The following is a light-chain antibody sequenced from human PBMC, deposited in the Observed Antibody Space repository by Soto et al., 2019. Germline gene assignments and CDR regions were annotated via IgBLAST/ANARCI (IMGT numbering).Light chain of an antibody. V-gene: IGKV1-5*03. CDR1: QSISSW. CDR3: QQYNSYSWT. J-gene: IGKJ1*01. CDR2: KAS. Sequence: DIQMTQSPSTLSASVGDRVTITCRASQSISSWLAWYQQKPGKAPKLLIYKASSLESGVPSRFSGSGSGTDFTLNISSLQPDDFATYSCQQYNSYSWTLGHGTKVEIK.